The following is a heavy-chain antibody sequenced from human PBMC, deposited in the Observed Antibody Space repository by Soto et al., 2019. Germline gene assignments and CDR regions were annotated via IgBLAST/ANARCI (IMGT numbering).Heavy chain of an antibody. V-gene: IGHV4-4*07. D-gene: IGHD6-19*01. J-gene: IGHJ2*01. Sequence: PSETLSLTCTVSGGSISSYYWSWIRQPAGKGLEWIGRIYTSGSTNYNPSLKSRVTMSVDTSKNQFSLKLSSVTAADTAVYYCARDISIAVAGTDWYFDLWGRGTLVTVS. CDR1: GGSISSYY. CDR2: IYTSGST. CDR3: ARDISIAVAGTDWYFDL.